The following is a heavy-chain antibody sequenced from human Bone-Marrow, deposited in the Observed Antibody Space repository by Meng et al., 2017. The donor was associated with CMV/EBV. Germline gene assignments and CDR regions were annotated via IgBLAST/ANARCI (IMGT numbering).Heavy chain of an antibody. CDR3: ARIGSGWHDYYYGMDV. D-gene: IGHD6-19*01. J-gene: IGHJ6*02. V-gene: IGHV3-48*03. CDR1: RFTFNNYE. CDR2: ISSSGSTR. Sequence: GGSLRLSCTASRFTFNNYEMTWVRQAPGKGLEWVSYISSSGSTRHYADSVKGRFTTSRDNAKNSLFLQMNSLRVEDTAVYYCARIGSGWHDYYYGMDVWGQGTTVTVSS.